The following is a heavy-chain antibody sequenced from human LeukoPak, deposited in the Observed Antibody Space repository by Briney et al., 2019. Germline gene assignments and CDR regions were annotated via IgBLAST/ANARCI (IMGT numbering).Heavy chain of an antibody. CDR2: ISYDGSNK. CDR3: ARERLRANWFDP. J-gene: IGHJ5*02. D-gene: IGHD6-25*01. CDR1: GFTFSSYA. V-gene: IGHV3-30*04. Sequence: GRSLRLSCTASGFTFSSYAMHWVRQAPGKGLEWLAVISYDGSNKYYADSVKGRFTISRDNSKNTLYLQMNSLRAEDTAVYYCARERLRANWFDPWGQGTLVTVSS.